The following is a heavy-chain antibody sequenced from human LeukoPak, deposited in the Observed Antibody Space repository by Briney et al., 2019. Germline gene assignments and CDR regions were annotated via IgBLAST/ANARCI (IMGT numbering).Heavy chain of an antibody. D-gene: IGHD4-23*01. J-gene: IGHJ2*01. CDR2: ISSNGGNT. CDR1: GFTFSSYA. Sequence: GGSLRLSCAASGFTFSSYAMHWVRQAPGKGLEYVSAISSNGGNTYYANSVKGRFTISRDNSKNTLYLQMGSLRAEDMAVYYCARDPYGGYVWYFDLWGRGTLVTVSS. CDR3: ARDPYGGYVWYFDL. V-gene: IGHV3-64*01.